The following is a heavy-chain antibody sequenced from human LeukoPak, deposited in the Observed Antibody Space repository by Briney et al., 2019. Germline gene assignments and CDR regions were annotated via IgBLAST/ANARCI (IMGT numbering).Heavy chain of an antibody. V-gene: IGHV1-2*06. D-gene: IGHD3-22*01. J-gene: IGHJ5*02. CDR3: ARGPYYYDSSGTNWFDP. Sequence: ASVKVSCKASGYTFTGYYMHWVRQAPGQGLEWMGRINPNSGSTNYAQKFQGRVTMTRDTSISTAYMELSRLRSDDTAVYYCARGPYYYDSSGTNWFDPWGQGTLVTVSS. CDR2: INPNSGST. CDR1: GYTFTGYY.